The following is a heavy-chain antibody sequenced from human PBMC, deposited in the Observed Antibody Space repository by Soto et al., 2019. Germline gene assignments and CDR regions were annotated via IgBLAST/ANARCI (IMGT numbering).Heavy chain of an antibody. CDR2: IIPIFGTA. V-gene: IGHV1-69*13. Sequence: GASVKVSCKASGGTFSSYAISWVRQAPGQGLEWMGGIIPIFGTANYAQKFQGRVTITADESTSTAYMELSRLRSDDTAVYYCARGALDTAIVRVPLGPTTYYYSSGMAVWGQRTTVTVSS. CDR1: GGTFSSYA. J-gene: IGHJ6*02. D-gene: IGHD5-18*01. CDR3: ARGALDTAIVRVPLGPTTYYYSSGMAV.